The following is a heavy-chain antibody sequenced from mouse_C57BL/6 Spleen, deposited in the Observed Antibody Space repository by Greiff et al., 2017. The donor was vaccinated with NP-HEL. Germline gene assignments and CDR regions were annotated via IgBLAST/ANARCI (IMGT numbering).Heavy chain of an antibody. V-gene: IGHV1-15*01. CDR2: IDPETGGT. J-gene: IGHJ3*01. CDR3: TRRAY. CDR1: GYTFTDYE. Sequence: QVQLKESGAELVRPGASVTLSCKASGYTFTDYEMHWVKQTPVHGLEWIGAIDPETGGTAYNQKFKGKAILTADKSSSTAYMELRSLTSEDSAVYYCTRRAYWGQGTLVTVSA.